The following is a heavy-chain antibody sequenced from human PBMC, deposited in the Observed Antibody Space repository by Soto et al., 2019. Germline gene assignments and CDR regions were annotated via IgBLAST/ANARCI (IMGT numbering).Heavy chain of an antibody. CDR1: GGSFSGYY. V-gene: IGHV4-34*01. D-gene: IGHD6-13*01. CDR2: INHSGST. Sequence: PSETLSLTCAVYGGSFSGYYWSWIRQPPGKGLEWIGEINHSGSTNYNPSLKSRVTISVDTSKNQFSLKLSSVTAADTAVYYCARGGGGSRSWYYYYGMDVWGQGTTVTVSS. J-gene: IGHJ6*02. CDR3: ARGGGGSRSWYYYYGMDV.